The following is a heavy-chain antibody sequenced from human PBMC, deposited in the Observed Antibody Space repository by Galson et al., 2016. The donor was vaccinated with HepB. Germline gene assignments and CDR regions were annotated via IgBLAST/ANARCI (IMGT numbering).Heavy chain of an antibody. CDR2: ISGSRTNT. Sequence: SLRLSCAASGFTFSSFAMSWVRQAPGRGLEWVSGISGSRTNTKYADSVKGRFTISRDESNNTLYLQMNSLRAEDTALYYCAKVHARGRITVSGAFDSWGQGTLVVVSS. CDR3: AKVHARGRITVSGAFDS. D-gene: IGHD6-19*01. J-gene: IGHJ4*02. V-gene: IGHV3-23*01. CDR1: GFTFSSFA.